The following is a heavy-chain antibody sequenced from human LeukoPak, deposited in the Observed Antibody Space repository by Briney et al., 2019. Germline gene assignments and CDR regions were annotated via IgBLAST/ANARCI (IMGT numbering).Heavy chain of an antibody. CDR1: GGSISSSSYY. D-gene: IGHD2-15*01. Sequence: SETLSLTCTVSGGSISSSSYYWGWIRQPPGKGLEWIVSIYYSGSTYYNPSLKSRVTISVDTSKNQFSLKLSSVTAADTAVYYCTRLSRSCSGGSCYSGWFDPWGQGTLVTVSS. CDR3: TRLSRSCSGGSCYSGWFDP. J-gene: IGHJ5*02. V-gene: IGHV4-39*07. CDR2: IYYSGST.